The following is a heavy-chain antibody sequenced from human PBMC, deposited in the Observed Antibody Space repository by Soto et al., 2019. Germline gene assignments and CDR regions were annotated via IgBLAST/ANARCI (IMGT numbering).Heavy chain of an antibody. CDR2: IIADNGNT. CDR3: ARASLRGYSNSSYFDC. V-gene: IGHV1-3*01. Sequence: ASVKVSCKASGFTFTSYAMHWVRQAPGQRLEWMGWIIADNGNTKYSQKFQGRVTITRDTSASTAYMELSSLRSEDTAVYYCARASLRGYSNSSYFDCWGRGTLVTVSS. J-gene: IGHJ4*02. CDR1: GFTFTSYA. D-gene: IGHD6-6*01.